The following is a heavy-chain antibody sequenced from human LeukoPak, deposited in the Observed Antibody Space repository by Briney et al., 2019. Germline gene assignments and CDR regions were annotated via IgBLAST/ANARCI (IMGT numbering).Heavy chain of an antibody. CDR3: ARLRRLLRPRLGMDV. CDR2: INHSGST. V-gene: IGHV4-34*01. CDR1: GGSFSGYY. J-gene: IGHJ6*04. D-gene: IGHD2-15*01. Sequence: SETLSLTCAVYGGSFSGYYWSWIRQPPGKGLEWIGEINHSGSTNYNPSLKSRVTISVDTSKNQFSLKLSSVTAADTAVYYCARLRRLLRPRLGMDVWAKGPRSPSPQ.